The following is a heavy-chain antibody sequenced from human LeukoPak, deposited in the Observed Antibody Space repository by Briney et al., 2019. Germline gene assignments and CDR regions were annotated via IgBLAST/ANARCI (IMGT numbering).Heavy chain of an antibody. V-gene: IGHV3-30-3*01. CDR2: ISYDGSNK. CDR1: GFTFSSYA. D-gene: IGHD3-10*01. J-gene: IGHJ3*02. Sequence: PGRSLRLSCAASGFTFSSYAMHWVRQAPGKGLEWVAVISYDGSNKYYADSVKGRFTISRDNSKNTLYLQMNSLRAEDAAVYYCARGYYYGSGSYLAPNAFDIWGQGPRVTVSS. CDR3: ARGYYYGSGSYLAPNAFDI.